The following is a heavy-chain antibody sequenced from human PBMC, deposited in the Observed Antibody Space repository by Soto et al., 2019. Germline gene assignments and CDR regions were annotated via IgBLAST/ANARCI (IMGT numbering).Heavy chain of an antibody. CDR1: GYSFTKYS. D-gene: IGHD2-2*01. CDR2: INPNNENT. V-gene: IGHV1-18*01. J-gene: IGHJ2*01. CDR3: VEVVRIPSRRLSVDI. Sequence: ASVKVSCKTSGYSFTKYSVNWVRQAPEQGLQWMGRINPNNENTDYAQTLQGRLTITTDTSTSSAYMELGSLRSNDTSVEDCVEVVRIPSRRLSVDIWGR.